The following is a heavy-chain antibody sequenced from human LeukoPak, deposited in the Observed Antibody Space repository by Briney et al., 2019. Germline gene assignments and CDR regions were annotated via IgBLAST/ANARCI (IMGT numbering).Heavy chain of an antibody. D-gene: IGHD5-12*01. CDR1: GFNFGSYS. Sequence: PGGSLRLSCAASGFNFGSYSMTWVRQAPGKGLEWVSAISGSGGSTYYADSVKGRFTISRDNSKNTVYLQMNNVRAEDTAVYYCAKDGAWLRFDDWGQGTLVTVSS. CDR2: ISGSGGST. CDR3: AKDGAWLRFDD. V-gene: IGHV3-23*01. J-gene: IGHJ4*02.